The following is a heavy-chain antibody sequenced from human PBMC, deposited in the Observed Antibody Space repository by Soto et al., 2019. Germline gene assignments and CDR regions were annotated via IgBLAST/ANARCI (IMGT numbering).Heavy chain of an antibody. CDR1: GFTFSSYG. J-gene: IGHJ4*02. V-gene: IGHV3-33*01. CDR3: ARDSGQCLRGYFDY. Sequence: QVQLVESGGGVVQPGRSLRLSCAASGFTFSSYGMHWVRQAPGKGLEWVAVIWYDGSNKYYADSVKGRFTISRDNSKNTLYLQMNSLRAEDTAVYYCARDSGQCLRGYFDYWGQGTLVTVSS. D-gene: IGHD5-12*01. CDR2: IWYDGSNK.